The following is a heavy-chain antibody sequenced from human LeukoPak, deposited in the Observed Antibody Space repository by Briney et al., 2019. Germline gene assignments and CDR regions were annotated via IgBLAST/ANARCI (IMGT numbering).Heavy chain of an antibody. CDR3: ARAPHKRWLQLAYFDY. J-gene: IGHJ4*02. CDR2: IYYSGST. Sequence: PSETLSLTCTVSGGSISSGDYYWSWIRQPPGKGLEWIGYIYYSGSTYYNPSLKSRVTISVDTSKNQFSLKLSSVTAADTAVYYCARAPHKRWLQLAYFDYWGQGTLVTVSS. CDR1: GGSISSGDYY. V-gene: IGHV4-30-4*01. D-gene: IGHD5-24*01.